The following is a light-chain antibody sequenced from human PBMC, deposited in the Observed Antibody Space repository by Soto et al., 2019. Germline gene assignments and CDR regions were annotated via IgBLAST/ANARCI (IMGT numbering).Light chain of an antibody. CDR3: QQCKSSSRT. Sequence: DIQMTQSPSTLSASVGDRVTITCRASQSISDWLAWYQQKPGKAPKLLIYKASSLESGVPSRFSGSGSGTEFTLTISSLQPDDFATYYCQQCKSSSRTFGQGTKVDIK. V-gene: IGKV1-5*03. CDR2: KAS. CDR1: QSISDW. J-gene: IGKJ1*01.